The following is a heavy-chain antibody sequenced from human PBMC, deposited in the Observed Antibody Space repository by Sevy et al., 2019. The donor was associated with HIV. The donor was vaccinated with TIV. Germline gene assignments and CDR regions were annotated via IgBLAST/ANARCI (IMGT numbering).Heavy chain of an antibody. CDR3: ARDSPINYYDSSGYYAPFDY. CDR1: GFTFSSYG. CDR2: IWYDGSNK. J-gene: IGHJ4*02. Sequence: GGSLRLSCAASGFTFSSYGMHWVRQAPGKGLEWVAVIWYDGSNKYYADSVKGRFTISRDNSKNTLYLQMNSLRAEDTAVYYCARDSPINYYDSSGYYAPFDYSGQGTLVTVSS. V-gene: IGHV3-33*01. D-gene: IGHD3-22*01.